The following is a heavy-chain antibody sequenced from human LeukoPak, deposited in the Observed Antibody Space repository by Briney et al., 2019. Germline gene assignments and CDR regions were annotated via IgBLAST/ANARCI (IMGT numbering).Heavy chain of an antibody. J-gene: IGHJ4*02. CDR1: GYTFTSYG. D-gene: IGHD3-16*01. CDR3: ARDGRGSESDY. Sequence: ASVNVSCKSSGYTFTSYGISWVRQAPGQGLEWMGWISPYTGDTNHAQRFQGRVTMTTDTSTSTAYMELRSLRSDDTAVYYCARDGRGSESDYWGQGTLVTVSS. V-gene: IGHV1-18*01. CDR2: ISPYTGDT.